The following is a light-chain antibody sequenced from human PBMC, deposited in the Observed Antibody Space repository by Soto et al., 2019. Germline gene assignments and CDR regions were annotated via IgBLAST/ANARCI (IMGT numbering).Light chain of an antibody. CDR2: AAS. CDR3: LQVKSFPRT. Sequence: IQMTQSPSSVSASVGDTFTITCRASQDINSRLAWFQQKPGRAPKYLIQAASILQSGFPSRFAGSGSGTDFTLTINTLQPEDFATYYCLQVKSFPRTFGQGTKVDI. J-gene: IGKJ1*01. V-gene: IGKV1-12*01. CDR1: QDINSR.